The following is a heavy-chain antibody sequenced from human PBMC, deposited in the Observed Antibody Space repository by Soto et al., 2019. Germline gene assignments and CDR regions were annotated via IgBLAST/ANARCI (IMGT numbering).Heavy chain of an antibody. J-gene: IGHJ4*02. V-gene: IGHV3-7*04. CDR3: SGGVGDAF. CDR1: ESTVSRDW. Sequence: EVHLVESGGGLVQTGGSLRLSCAIFESTVSRDWMNWVRQAPGKGLEWVAHINQDGSEKYYVDSLKGRFTISRDNAKKSLYMQMNSLLPADTAMYYCSGGVGDAFWGQGTLVTVSS. D-gene: IGHD1-26*01. CDR2: INQDGSEK.